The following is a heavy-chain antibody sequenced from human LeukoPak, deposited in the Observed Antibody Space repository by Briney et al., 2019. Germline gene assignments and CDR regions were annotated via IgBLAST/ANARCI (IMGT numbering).Heavy chain of an antibody. CDR1: GFTFSSYD. CDR2: ISSSGSII. CDR3: ARTMWGFDY. D-gene: IGHD7-27*01. J-gene: IGHJ4*02. V-gene: IGHV3-48*03. Sequence: GGSLRLSCAASGFTFSSYDMHWVRQATGKGLEWVSYISSSGSIIYYADSVKGRFTISRDNAKRSLFLQMNSLRVEDTAVYYCARTMWGFDYWGQGTLVTVSS.